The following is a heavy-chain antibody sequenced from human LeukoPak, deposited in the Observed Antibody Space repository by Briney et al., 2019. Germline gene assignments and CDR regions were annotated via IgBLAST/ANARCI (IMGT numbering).Heavy chain of an antibody. D-gene: IGHD3-22*01. V-gene: IGHV4-39*07. Sequence: PSETLSLTCTVSGGSISSSSYYWGWIRQPPGKGLEWIGSIYYSGSTYYNPSLKSRVTISVDTSKNQFSLKLSSVTAADTAVYYCGGYDSSGYNFFDYWGQGTLVTVSS. CDR3: GGYDSSGYNFFDY. CDR1: GGSISSSSYY. CDR2: IYYSGST. J-gene: IGHJ4*02.